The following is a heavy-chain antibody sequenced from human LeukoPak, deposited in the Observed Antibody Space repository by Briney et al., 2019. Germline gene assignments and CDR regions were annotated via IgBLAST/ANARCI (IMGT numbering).Heavy chain of an antibody. J-gene: IGHJ4*02. CDR2: ISGSGDST. CDR1: GFTFTSYV. D-gene: IGHD3-16*01. V-gene: IGHV3-23*01. CDR3: AKVTYDYVWGSYEN. Sequence: GSLRLSCAASGFTFTSYVMNWVRQAPGKRLEWVSAISGSGDSTYYADSVKGRFTISRDNSKNTLYLQMNSLRAEDTAVYYCAKVTYDYVWGSYENWGQGALVTVSS.